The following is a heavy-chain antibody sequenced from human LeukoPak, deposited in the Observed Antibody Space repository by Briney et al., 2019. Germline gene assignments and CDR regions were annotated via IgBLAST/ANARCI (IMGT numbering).Heavy chain of an antibody. CDR2: IYTSGST. CDR3: ARDVYYYDSSGISWFDP. V-gene: IGHV4-4*07. J-gene: IGHJ5*02. CDR1: GGSFSGYY. D-gene: IGHD3-22*01. Sequence: SETLSLTCTVYGGSFSGYYWSWIRQPAGKGLEWIGRIYTSGSTNYNPSLKSRVTMSVDTSKNQFSLKLSSVTAADTAVYYCARDVYYYDSSGISWFDPWGQGTLVTVSS.